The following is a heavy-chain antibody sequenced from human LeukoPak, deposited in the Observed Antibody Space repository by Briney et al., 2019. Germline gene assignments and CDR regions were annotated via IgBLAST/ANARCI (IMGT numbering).Heavy chain of an antibody. CDR3: VIWGDYDVLTGYYVPDY. J-gene: IGHJ4*02. V-gene: IGHV3-23*01. CDR1: GFTFSNYA. D-gene: IGHD3-9*01. CDR2: ITGSGTST. Sequence: PGASLRLSCVASGFTFSNYAMSWVRQAPGKGLEWVSAITGSGTSTYYADSLKGRFTTSRDNSKNTVFLQMNSLRHEDTAIYYCVIWGDYDVLTGYYVPDYWGQGTLVTVSS.